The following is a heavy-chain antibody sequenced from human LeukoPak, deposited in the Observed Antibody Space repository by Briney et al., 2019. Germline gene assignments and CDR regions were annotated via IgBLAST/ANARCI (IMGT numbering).Heavy chain of an antibody. CDR1: GGSISSYY. CDR2: IYYSGST. V-gene: IGHV4-59*01. D-gene: IGHD5-18*01. Sequence: SETLSLTCTVSGGSISSYYWSWIRQPPGKGLEWIGYIYYSGSTNYNPSLKSRVTISVDTSKNQLSLKLSSVTAADTAVYYCARDLGFAAMVLGWFDPWGQGTLVTVSS. CDR3: ARDLGFAAMVLGWFDP. J-gene: IGHJ5*02.